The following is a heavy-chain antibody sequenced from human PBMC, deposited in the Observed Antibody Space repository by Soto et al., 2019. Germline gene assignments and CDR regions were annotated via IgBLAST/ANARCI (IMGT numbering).Heavy chain of an antibody. D-gene: IGHD3-10*01. J-gene: IGHJ6*02. CDR3: ARAIRITMVRGVSYYYYYGMDV. Sequence: ASVKVSCKASGYTFTSYGISWVRQAPGQGLEWMRWISAYNGNTNYAQKLQGRVTMTTDTSTSTAYMELRSLRSDDTAVYYCARAIRITMVRGVSYYYYYGMDVWGQGTTVTVSS. CDR2: ISAYNGNT. V-gene: IGHV1-18*01. CDR1: GYTFTSYG.